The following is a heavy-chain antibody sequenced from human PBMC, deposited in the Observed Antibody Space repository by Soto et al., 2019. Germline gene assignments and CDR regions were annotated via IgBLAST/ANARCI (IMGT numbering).Heavy chain of an antibody. CDR1: GGTFSSYT. CDR3: ARGPVADYGMDV. V-gene: IGHV1-69*02. J-gene: IGHJ6*02. D-gene: IGHD2-15*01. Sequence: QVQLVQSGAEVKKPGSSVKVSCKASGGTFSSYTISWVRQAPGQGLEWMGRIIPILGIANYAQKFQGRVTITADKSTSTAYMELSGLRSEDTAVYYCARGPVADYGMDVWGQGTTVTVSS. CDR2: IIPILGIA.